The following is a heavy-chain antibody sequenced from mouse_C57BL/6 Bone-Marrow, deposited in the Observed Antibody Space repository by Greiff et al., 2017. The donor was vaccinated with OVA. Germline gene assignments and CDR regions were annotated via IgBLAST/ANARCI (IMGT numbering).Heavy chain of an antibody. D-gene: IGHD1-1*01. CDR2: ILPSIGRT. V-gene: IGHV15-2*01. CDR3: ARPHYGSSSYAMDY. J-gene: IGHJ4*01. Sequence: QVQLKQSGSELRSPGSSVKLSCKDFDSEVFPIAYMSWVRQKPGHGFEWIGGILPSIGRTIYGEKFEDKATLDADTLSNTAYLELNSLTSEDSAIYYCARPHYGSSSYAMDYWGQGTSVTVSS. CDR1: DSEVFPIAY.